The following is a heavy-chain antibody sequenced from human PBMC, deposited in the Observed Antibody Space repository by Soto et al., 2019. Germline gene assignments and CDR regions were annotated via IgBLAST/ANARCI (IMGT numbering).Heavy chain of an antibody. V-gene: IGHV1-18*01. Sequence: QVQLVQSGAEVTKPGASVQVSCKTSGYPFSMYGISWVRQAPGQGLAWMGWISAYNGNTEYAQKFQGRVTMTRDISTTTAYLDLRSLRSDDTAVYYCARPSYYDTPTAFDYWGQGALVTVSS. J-gene: IGHJ4*02. CDR3: ARPSYYDTPTAFDY. D-gene: IGHD3-22*01. CDR1: GYPFSMYG. CDR2: ISAYNGNT.